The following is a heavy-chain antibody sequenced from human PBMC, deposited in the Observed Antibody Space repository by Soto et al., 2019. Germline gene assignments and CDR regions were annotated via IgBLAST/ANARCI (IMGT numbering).Heavy chain of an antibody. J-gene: IGHJ5*02. V-gene: IGHV3-23*01. Sequence: HPGGSLRLSCAASGFAFSTYAMSWVRQAPGRGPEYISTISPSGGDTYYADSVQGRFTISRDNFKNTLYLQMNRLRADDTAVYYCAKNLIGWFDPWGQGTPVTVSS. CDR1: GFAFSTYA. D-gene: IGHD3-16*01. CDR2: ISPSGGDT. CDR3: AKNLIGWFDP.